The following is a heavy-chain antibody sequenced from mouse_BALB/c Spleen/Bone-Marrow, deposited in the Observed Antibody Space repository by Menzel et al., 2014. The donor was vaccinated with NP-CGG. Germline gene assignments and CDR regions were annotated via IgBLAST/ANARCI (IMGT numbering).Heavy chain of an antibody. Sequence: QVQLKESGAELVRPGSSVKISCKASGYPFXSYWMNWVKQRPGQGLEWIGQIYPGDGETNYNGKFKGNATLTADKSSSTAYMQLIGLTSEDSAVYFCARKYGDYWGQGTTLIVSS. CDR3: ARKYGDY. J-gene: IGHJ2*01. V-gene: IGHV1-80*01. CDR2: IYPGDGET. D-gene: IGHD2-10*02. CDR1: GYPFXSYW.